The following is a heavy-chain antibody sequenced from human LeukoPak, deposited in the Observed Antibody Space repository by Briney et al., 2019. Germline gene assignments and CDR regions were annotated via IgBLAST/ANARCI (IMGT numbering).Heavy chain of an antibody. J-gene: IGHJ6*02. D-gene: IGHD3-10*01. CDR2: IYYSGST. CDR3: ARQDGSGMDV. CDR1: GGSISSSSYY. Sequence: SETLSLTCTVSGGSISSSSYYWGWIRQPPGKGLEGIGSIYYSGSTYYNPSLKSRVTISVDTSKNQFSLKLSSVTAADTAVYYCARQDGSGMDVWGQGTTVTVSS. V-gene: IGHV4-39*01.